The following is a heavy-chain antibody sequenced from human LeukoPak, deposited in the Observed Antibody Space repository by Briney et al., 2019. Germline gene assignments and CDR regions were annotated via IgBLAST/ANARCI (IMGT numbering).Heavy chain of an antibody. V-gene: IGHV3-30*14. CDR1: GFTFSSYA. Sequence: GGSLRLSCAASGFTFSSYAMHWVRQAPGKGLEWVAVISYDGSNKYYADSVKGRFTISRDTSKNTLYLQINSLRVEDTAVYYCIVFGDSNHWGQGTLVTVSS. J-gene: IGHJ5*02. D-gene: IGHD4-17*01. CDR3: IVFGDSNH. CDR2: ISYDGSNK.